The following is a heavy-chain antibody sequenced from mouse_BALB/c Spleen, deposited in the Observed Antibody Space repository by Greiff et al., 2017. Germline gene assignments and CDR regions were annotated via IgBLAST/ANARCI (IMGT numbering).Heavy chain of an antibody. J-gene: IGHJ3*01. CDR1: GFNIKDTY. CDR3: ARSIYYEYELAY. Sequence: VQLQQSGAELVKPGASVKLSCTASGFNIKDTYMHWVKQRPEQGLEWIGRIDPANGNTKYDPKFQGKATITADTSSNTAYLQLSSLTSEDTAVYYCARSIYYEYELAYWGQGTLVTVSA. D-gene: IGHD2-4*01. V-gene: IGHV14-3*02. CDR2: IDPANGNT.